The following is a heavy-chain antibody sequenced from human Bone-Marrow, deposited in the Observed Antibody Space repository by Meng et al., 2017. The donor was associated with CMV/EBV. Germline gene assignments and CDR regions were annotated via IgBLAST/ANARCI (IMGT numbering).Heavy chain of an antibody. CDR1: GYTFTSYG. D-gene: IGHD3-22*01. J-gene: IGHJ4*02. Sequence: ASVKVSCKASGYTFTSYGISWVRQAPGQGLEWMGWISAYNGNTNYAQKLQGRVTMTTDTSTSTAYMELTRLTSDDTAIYYCARDTPEYSDSSGYPTLAYWGQGTLVTVSS. CDR2: ISAYNGNT. V-gene: IGHV1-18*01. CDR3: ARDTPEYSDSSGYPTLAY.